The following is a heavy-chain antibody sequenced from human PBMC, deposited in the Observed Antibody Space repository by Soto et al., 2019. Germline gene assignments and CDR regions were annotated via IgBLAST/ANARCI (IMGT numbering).Heavy chain of an antibody. J-gene: IGHJ5*02. CDR2: ISAYTETP. CDR1: GYTFTNFG. Sequence: VQLVQSVAEVKRPGASVKVPCRTSGYTFTNFGVTWVRRAPGQGLEWMGWISAYTETPNYAQKFQGRVTITIDTTPSTVYMDLRSLMSDETAGYYCARVIPSVEGWIDPWGKVTLVTVSS. V-gene: IGHV1-18*01. D-gene: IGHD2-2*02. CDR3: ARVIPSVEGWIDP.